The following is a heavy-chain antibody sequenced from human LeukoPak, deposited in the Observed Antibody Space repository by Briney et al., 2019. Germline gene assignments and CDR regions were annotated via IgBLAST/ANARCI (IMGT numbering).Heavy chain of an antibody. CDR1: GGTFSSYA. J-gene: IGHJ6*02. V-gene: IGHV1-69*04. Sequence: ASVKVSCKASGGTFSSYAISWVRQAPGQGLEWMGRIIPIHGIANYAQKFQGRVTITADKSTSTAYMELSSLRSEDTAVYYYAYYDSSGYPIEGGYYYYYYGMDVWGQGTTVTVSS. CDR3: AYYDSSGYPIEGGYYYYYYGMDV. CDR2: IIPIHGIA. D-gene: IGHD3-22*01.